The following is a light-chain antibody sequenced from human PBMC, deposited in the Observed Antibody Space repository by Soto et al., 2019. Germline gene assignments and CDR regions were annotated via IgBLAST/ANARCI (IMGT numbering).Light chain of an antibody. CDR1: SSNIGAGYD. J-gene: IGLJ1*01. CDR2: GNT. V-gene: IGLV1-40*01. CDR3: QTYDSSLSGSYV. Sequence: QSVLTEPPSVSGAPGQRVTIACTGSSSNIGAGYDVHWYQQLPGTAPKLLIYGNTNRPSGVPDRFSGSKSGTSASLAITRLQAADEADYFCQTYDSSLSGSYVFGTGTKVTVL.